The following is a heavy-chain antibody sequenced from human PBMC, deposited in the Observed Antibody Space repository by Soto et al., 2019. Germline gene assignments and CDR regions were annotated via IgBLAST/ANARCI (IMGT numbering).Heavy chain of an antibody. CDR3: SRHKEPSIRGGYYYMDV. V-gene: IGHV4-34*01. CDR2: INHSGST. Sequence: PSVPLSLPYAVYGGSFSGYYWSWIRQTPGKGLEWIGEINHSGSTNYNPSLKSRVTISVDTSKNQFSLKLSSVTAADTAVYFCSRHKEPSIRGGYYYMDVWGKGTTVTVSS. D-gene: IGHD2-21*01. J-gene: IGHJ6*03. CDR1: GGSFSGYY.